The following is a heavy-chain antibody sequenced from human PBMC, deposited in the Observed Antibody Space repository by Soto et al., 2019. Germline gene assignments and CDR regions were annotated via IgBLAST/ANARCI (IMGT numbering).Heavy chain of an antibody. V-gene: IGHV4-31*03. CDR1: GDSVTSGDYY. Sequence: QVQLQESGPGLVKPSQTLSLTCTVSGDSVTSGDYYWGWIRQHPGKGLEWIGYIYYSGTTYYNPYLKSRATISIDTSTHQFPLNLSSMTAADTAVYYCARERRDKKPFDIWGQGTMVTASS. D-gene: IGHD2-21*02. CDR3: ARERRDKKPFDI. J-gene: IGHJ3*02. CDR2: IYYSGTT.